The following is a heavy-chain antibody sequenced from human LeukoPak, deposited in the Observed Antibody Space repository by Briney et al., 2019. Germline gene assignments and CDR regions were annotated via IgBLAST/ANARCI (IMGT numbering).Heavy chain of an antibody. CDR1: GFTFSSYA. V-gene: IGHV3-64*01. CDR3: ARGRYSRTCRWLDP. D-gene: IGHD4-11*01. J-gene: IGHJ5*02. CDR2: INTNGGST. Sequence: GGSLRLSCAASGFTFSSYAMHWVRQAPGKGLEYVSTINTNGGSTYYANSVKGRFTISRDNSKNTLYLQMNSLRAEDTAMYYCARGRYSRTCRWLDPWGQGTLVTVSS.